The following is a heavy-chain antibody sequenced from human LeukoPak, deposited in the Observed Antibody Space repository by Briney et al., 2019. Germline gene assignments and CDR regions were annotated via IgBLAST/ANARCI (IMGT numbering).Heavy chain of an antibody. V-gene: IGHV3-33*01. CDR3: ARPSDGHYAQGGYFDY. J-gene: IGHJ4*01. D-gene: IGHD4-17*01. Sequence: GGSLRLSCAASGFTFSSYSMHWVRQAPGRGLEWVALIWYDGLNKYYAGSVKGRFTISRDNSKNILYLQMNSLRAEDTAVYYCARPSDGHYAQGGYFDYWGHGTLVTVSS. CDR1: GFTFSSYS. CDR2: IWYDGLNK.